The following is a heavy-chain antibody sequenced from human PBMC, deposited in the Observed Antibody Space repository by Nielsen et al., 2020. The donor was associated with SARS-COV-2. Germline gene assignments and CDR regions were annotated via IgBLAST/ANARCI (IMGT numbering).Heavy chain of an antibody. Sequence: SLKISCAASGFTFSSYAMHWVRQAPGKGLEWVSGISWNSGNTGYADSVKGRFTISRDNAKNSLYLQMNSLRAEDTALYYCAKISDPSDYWGQGTLVTVSS. V-gene: IGHV3-9*01. CDR1: GFTFSSYA. J-gene: IGHJ4*02. CDR2: ISWNSGNT. D-gene: IGHD2-21*02. CDR3: AKISDPSDY.